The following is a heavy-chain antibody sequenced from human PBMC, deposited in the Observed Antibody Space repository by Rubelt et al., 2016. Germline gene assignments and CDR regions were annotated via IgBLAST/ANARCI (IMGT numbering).Heavy chain of an antibody. J-gene: IGHJ4*02. CDR3: ARGQGRSYRY. D-gene: IGHD1-1*01. Sequence: QVQLQESGPGLVKPSQTLSLTCTVSGGSISSGGYYWSWIRQHPGKGLEWIGSIYYSGSTYYNPSLKGRRTISVEPSKTQFSLRLSSVTAADKAVYYCARGQGRSYRYWGQGTLVTVSS. V-gene: IGHV4-31*03. CDR2: IYYSGST. CDR1: GGSISSGGYY.